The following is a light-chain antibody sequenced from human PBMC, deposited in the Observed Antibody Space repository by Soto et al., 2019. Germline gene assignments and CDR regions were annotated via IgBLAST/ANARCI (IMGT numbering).Light chain of an antibody. Sequence: EIVMTQSPATLSVSPGERATLSCRASQSVSSNLAWYQQKPGQAPRLRIYGASTRATGIPARFSGSGSGTEFTLTINSLQSEDFAVYQCQQYNNWPPLTFGGGTKVEIK. J-gene: IGKJ4*01. CDR1: QSVSSN. V-gene: IGKV3-15*01. CDR3: QQYNNWPPLT. CDR2: GAS.